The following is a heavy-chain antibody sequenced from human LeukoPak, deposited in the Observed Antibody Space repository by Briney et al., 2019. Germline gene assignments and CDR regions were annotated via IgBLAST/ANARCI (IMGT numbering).Heavy chain of an antibody. CDR2: IIPIFGTA. CDR1: GGTFSSYA. Sequence: SVKVSCKASGGTFSSYAISWVRQAPGQGLEWMGGIIPIFGTANYAQKFQGRVTITTDESTSTAYMELSSLRSEDTAVYYCARDYFGYDSSGSGFDYWGQGTLFTVSS. D-gene: IGHD3-22*01. V-gene: IGHV1-69*05. J-gene: IGHJ4*02. CDR3: ARDYFGYDSSGSGFDY.